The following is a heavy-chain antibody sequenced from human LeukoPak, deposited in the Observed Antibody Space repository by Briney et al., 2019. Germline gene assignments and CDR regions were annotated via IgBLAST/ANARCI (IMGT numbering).Heavy chain of an antibody. CDR2: ISGSGSST. D-gene: IGHD3-10*01. J-gene: IGHJ4*02. Sequence: PGGSLRLSCAASGFTFSSYGMSWVRQAPGKGLEWVSAISGSGSSTYYADSVKGRFTISRDNSKNTLYLQMNSLRAEDTAVYYCAKVTYGSGTYYVDYWGQGSLVTVSS. V-gene: IGHV3-23*01. CDR3: AKVTYGSGTYYVDY. CDR1: GFTFSSYG.